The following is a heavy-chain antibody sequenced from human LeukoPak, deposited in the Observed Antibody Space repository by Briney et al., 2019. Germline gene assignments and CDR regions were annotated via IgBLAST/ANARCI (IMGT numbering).Heavy chain of an antibody. CDR3: ARGVLVTMVRGVIISPSYYYYGMDV. V-gene: IGHV1-18*01. J-gene: IGHJ6*02. D-gene: IGHD3-10*01. CDR2: ISAYNGNT. Sequence: GASVKVSCKASGYTFTSYGISWVRQAPGQGLEWMGWISAYNGNTNYAQKLQGRVTMTTDTSTSTAYMELRSLRSDDTAVYYCARGVLVTMVRGVIISPSYYYYGMDVWAKGPRSPSP. CDR1: GYTFTSYG.